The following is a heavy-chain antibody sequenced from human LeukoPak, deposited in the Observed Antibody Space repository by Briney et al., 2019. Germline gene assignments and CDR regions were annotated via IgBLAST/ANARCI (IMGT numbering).Heavy chain of an antibody. J-gene: IGHJ4*02. D-gene: IGHD6-13*01. Sequence: GGSLRLSCAASEFTFSSYGMHWVRQAPGKGLKWVAFMRYDGSNKYYADSVKGRFTISRDNSKNTLYLQMNSLRAEDTAVYYCAKDLIAAAGTNLDYWGQGTLVTVSS. V-gene: IGHV3-30*02. CDR3: AKDLIAAAGTNLDY. CDR1: EFTFSSYG. CDR2: MRYDGSNK.